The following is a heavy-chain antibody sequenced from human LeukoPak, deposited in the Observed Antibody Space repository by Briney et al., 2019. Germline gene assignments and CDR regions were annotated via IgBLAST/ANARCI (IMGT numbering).Heavy chain of an antibody. CDR2: ISWDGGST. D-gene: IGHD3-3*01. V-gene: IGHV3-43D*03. J-gene: IGHJ5*02. CDR1: GFAFDDYA. Sequence: GGSLRLSCAASGFAFDDYAMHWVRQAPGKGLEWVSLISWDGGSTYYADSVKGRFTISRDNSKNSLYLQMNSLRAEDTALYYCAKDQGKNYDFWSGYYKSWFDPWGQGTLVTVSS. CDR3: AKDQGKNYDFWSGYYKSWFDP.